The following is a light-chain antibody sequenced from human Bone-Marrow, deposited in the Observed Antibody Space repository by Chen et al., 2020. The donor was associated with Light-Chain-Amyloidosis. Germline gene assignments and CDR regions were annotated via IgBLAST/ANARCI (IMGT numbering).Light chain of an antibody. CDR3: QQVDSYPRT. CDR1: QGISSY. V-gene: IGKV1-9*01. CDR2: AAS. Sequence: DIQLTQSPSFLSASVGDRVTITCRASQGISSYLAWYQQKPGKAPKLVIYAASTLQSGVPSRFSGSGYGTEFTLTISSLQPEDLATYYCQQVDSYPRTVGQGTKVEIK. J-gene: IGKJ1*01.